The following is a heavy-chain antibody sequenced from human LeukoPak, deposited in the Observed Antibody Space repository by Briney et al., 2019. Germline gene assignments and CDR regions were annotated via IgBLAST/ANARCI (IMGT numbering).Heavy chain of an antibody. CDR2: IWYDGSNK. J-gene: IGHJ4*02. Sequence: PGRSLTLSCAASGFTFSSYGMHWVREAPGRGLEWVAVIWYDGSNKYYADSVKGRFTISRDNSKNTLYLQMNSLRAEDTAVYYCARDPNYYYDSSGYPSGDYWGQGTLVTVSS. CDR3: ARDPNYYYDSSGYPSGDY. V-gene: IGHV3-33*01. CDR1: GFTFSSYG. D-gene: IGHD3-22*01.